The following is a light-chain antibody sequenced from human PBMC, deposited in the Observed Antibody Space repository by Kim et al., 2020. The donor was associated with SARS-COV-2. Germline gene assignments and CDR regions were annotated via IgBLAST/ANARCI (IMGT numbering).Light chain of an antibody. V-gene: IGLV3-1*01. CDR2: QDS. CDR1: KLGDKY. Sequence: VSPGQTASITCSGDKLGDKYACWYQKKPGQSPVLVIYQDSKRPSGIPERFSGSNSGNTATLTISGTQAMDEADYYCQAWDSSTVVFGGGTQLTVL. CDR3: QAWDSSTVV. J-gene: IGLJ2*01.